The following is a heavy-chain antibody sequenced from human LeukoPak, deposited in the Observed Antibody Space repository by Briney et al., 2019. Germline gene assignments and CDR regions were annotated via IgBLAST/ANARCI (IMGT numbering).Heavy chain of an antibody. CDR2: INHSGST. CDR3: ATGRGRWDRRGYSYGPYRGNFDY. CDR1: GGSFSGYY. J-gene: IGHJ4*02. V-gene: IGHV4-34*01. Sequence: SETLSLTCAVYGGSFSGYYWRWLRQPPGKGLEWIGEINHSGSTNYNPSLKSRVTISVDTSKNQFFLKLSSVTAADTVVYYCATGRGRWDRRGYSYGPYRGNFDYWGQGTLVTVSS. D-gene: IGHD5-18*01.